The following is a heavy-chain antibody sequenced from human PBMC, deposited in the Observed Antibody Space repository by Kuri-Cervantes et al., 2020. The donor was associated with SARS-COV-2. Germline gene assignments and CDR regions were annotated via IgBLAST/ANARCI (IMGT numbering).Heavy chain of an antibody. CDR3: ARNPLGYCSSGNCYSINY. D-gene: IGHD2-15*01. V-gene: IGHV1-69*10. Sequence: SVTVSCKASGGTFSGYAISWVRQAPGQGLEWMGGTIPILGIANYAQKFQGRVTITADKSTSTAYMELSSLRSEDTAVYYCARNPLGYCSSGNCYSINYWGQGTLVTVSS. CDR1: GGTFSGYA. CDR2: TIPILGIA. J-gene: IGHJ4*02.